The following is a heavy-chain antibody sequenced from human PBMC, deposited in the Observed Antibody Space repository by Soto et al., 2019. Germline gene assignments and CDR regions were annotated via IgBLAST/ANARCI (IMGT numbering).Heavy chain of an antibody. CDR1: GGTFSSYT. D-gene: IGHD2-21*01. Sequence: GASVKVSCKASGGTFSSYTISWVRQAPGQGLEWMGRIIPILGIANYAQKFQGRVTITADKSTSTAYMELSSLRSEDTAVYYCASSPSCGGDCPKNAFDIWGQGTTVTVSS. CDR3: ASSPSCGGDCPKNAFDI. CDR2: IIPILGIA. J-gene: IGHJ3*02. V-gene: IGHV1-69*02.